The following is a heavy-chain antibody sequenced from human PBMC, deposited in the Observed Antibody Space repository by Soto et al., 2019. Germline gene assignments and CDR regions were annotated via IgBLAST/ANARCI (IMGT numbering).Heavy chain of an antibody. D-gene: IGHD3-10*01. CDR1: GGSISSSSYY. CDR3: ARHSRGYRYGSDFDY. V-gene: IGHV4-39*01. Sequence: QLQLQESGPGLVKPSETLSLTCTVSGGSISSSSYYWGWIRQPPGKGLEWIGSIYYSGSTYYNPSLKSRVTTSVDTSKYQFSLKLSSVTAADTAVYSCARHSRGYRYGSDFDYWGQGTLVTVSS. J-gene: IGHJ4*02. CDR2: IYYSGST.